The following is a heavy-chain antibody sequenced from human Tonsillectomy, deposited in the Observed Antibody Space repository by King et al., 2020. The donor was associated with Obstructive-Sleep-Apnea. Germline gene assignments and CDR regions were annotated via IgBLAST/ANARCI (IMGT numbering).Heavy chain of an antibody. D-gene: IGHD2-2*03. V-gene: IGHV1-8*01. J-gene: IGHJ2*01. CDR2: MNPTTGAT. Sequence: VQLVESGAEVKKPGASVKVSCKASGYTFSSYDINWVRPAPGQGLEWMGWMNPTTGATAYAQKFQGSVTMTRASSINTAYMGLSNWRPDDTATYYCARMSGECSSSSCLHWYFDLWGRGTLVTVSS. CDR3: ARMSGECSSSSCLHWYFDL. CDR1: GYTFSSYD.